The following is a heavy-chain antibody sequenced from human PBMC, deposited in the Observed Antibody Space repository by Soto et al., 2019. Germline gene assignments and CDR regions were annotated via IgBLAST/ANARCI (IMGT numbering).Heavy chain of an antibody. V-gene: IGHV4-31*03. CDR2: IFFTGST. J-gene: IGHJ3*02. CDR3: ARDTVYYHSSGFVRAPFDI. D-gene: IGHD3-22*01. CDR1: NGSISSGGYY. Sequence: QVQLQESGPGLVKPSQTLSLTCTVSNGSISSGGYYWSWVRQHPGKGLEWIGYIFFTGSTYYNPSLKSRVTMSVDTSNNQFSLKLTSVTAADTAVYYCARDTVYYHSSGFVRAPFDIWGQGTLVTVSS.